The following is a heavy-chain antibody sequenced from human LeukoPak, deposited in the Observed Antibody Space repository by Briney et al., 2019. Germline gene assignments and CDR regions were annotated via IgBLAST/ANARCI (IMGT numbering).Heavy chain of an antibody. D-gene: IGHD7-27*01. J-gene: IGHJ3*02. Sequence: GGPLRLSCAASGFTFSSYWMHWVRQALGKGLVWVSRINTDGSSTSYADSVKGRFTISRDNAKNTLYLQMNSLRAEDTAVYYCARTNWGYAFDIWGQGTMVTVSS. CDR1: GFTFSSYW. V-gene: IGHV3-74*01. CDR3: ARTNWGYAFDI. CDR2: INTDGSST.